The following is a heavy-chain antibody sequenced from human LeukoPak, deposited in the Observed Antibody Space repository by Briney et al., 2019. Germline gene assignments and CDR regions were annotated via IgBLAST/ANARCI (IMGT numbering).Heavy chain of an antibody. J-gene: IGHJ5*02. CDR3: ARDLGVSYGSGSVGDWFGP. V-gene: IGHV1-18*01. CDR2: INPYNGNT. CDR1: GYTFTSYD. Sequence: ASVKVSCKASGYTFTSYDINWVRQAPGQGPEWMGWINPYNGNTNYAQKLQGRVTMTTDTSTSTAYMELRSLRSDDTAVYYCARDLGVSYGSGSVGDWFGPWGKGTLVTASS. D-gene: IGHD3-10*01.